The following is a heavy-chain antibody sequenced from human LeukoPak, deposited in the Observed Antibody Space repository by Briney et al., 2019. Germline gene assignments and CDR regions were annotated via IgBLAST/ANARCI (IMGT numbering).Heavy chain of an antibody. D-gene: IGHD6-13*01. CDR1: GFTFNIYS. J-gene: IGHJ1*01. V-gene: IGHV3-23*01. CDR3: ARDHAEQQLRGAEYFQH. CDR2: ISGSGGST. Sequence: PGGSLRLSCAASGFTFNIYSMSWVRQTPGKGLEWVSGISGSGGSTYYADSVKGRFTISRDNSKNTLYLQMNSLRAEDTAVYYCARDHAEQQLRGAEYFQHWGQGTLVTVSS.